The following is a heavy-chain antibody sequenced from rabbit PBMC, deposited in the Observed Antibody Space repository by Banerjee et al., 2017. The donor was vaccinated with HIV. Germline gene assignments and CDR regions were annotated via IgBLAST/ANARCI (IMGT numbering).Heavy chain of an antibody. Sequence: QEQLEESGGGLVKPEGSLTLTCKASGFSFSGSYWISWVRQAPGKGLEWIGCIYGGDGTTYYATWAQGRFTISKTSSTTVTLQMTSLTAADTATYFCARSYDDDADVGYYFNLWGQGTIVTVS. CDR3: ARSYDDDADVGYYFNL. V-gene: IGHV1S45*01. CDR2: IYGGDGTT. J-gene: IGHJ4*01. CDR1: GFSFSGSYW. D-gene: IGHD2-1*01.